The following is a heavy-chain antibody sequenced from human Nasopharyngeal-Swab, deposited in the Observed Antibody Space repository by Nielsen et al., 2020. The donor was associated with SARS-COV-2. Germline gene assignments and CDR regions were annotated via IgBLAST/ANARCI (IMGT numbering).Heavy chain of an antibody. D-gene: IGHD3-22*01. Sequence: GESLTISCAASGFTFSSYDMHWVRQATGKGLEWVSAIGTAGDTYYPGSVKGRFTISRENAKNSLYLQMNSLRAGDTAVYYCARGYDSSGYLRPIDAFDIWGQGTMVTVSS. CDR1: GFTFSSYD. CDR3: ARGYDSSGYLRPIDAFDI. J-gene: IGHJ3*02. CDR2: IGTAGDT. V-gene: IGHV3-13*04.